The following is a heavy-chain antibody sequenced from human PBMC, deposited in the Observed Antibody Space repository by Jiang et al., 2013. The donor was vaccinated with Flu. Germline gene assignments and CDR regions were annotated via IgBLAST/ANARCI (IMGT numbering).Heavy chain of an antibody. D-gene: IGHD3-22*01. Sequence: QSGAEVKKPGASVKLSCKASGYNFNIHYIHWVRLAPGHGLEWMGRINPSGGSTIYAQKFQGRVTMTRDTSTRTFYMELSSLRSDDTAEYYCARETYYYDSSNGMDVWGPGTTVTVSS. CDR1: GYNFNIHY. J-gene: IGHJ6*02. CDR3: ARETYYYDSSNGMDV. CDR2: INPSGGST. V-gene: IGHV1-46*02.